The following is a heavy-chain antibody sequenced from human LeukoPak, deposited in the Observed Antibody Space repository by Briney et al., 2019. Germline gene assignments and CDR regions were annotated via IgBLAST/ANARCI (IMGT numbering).Heavy chain of an antibody. V-gene: IGHV3-9*01. Sequence: GRSLRLSCAASGFTFDDYAMHWVRQAPGKGLEWVSGISWNSGSIGYADSVKGRFTISRDNAKNSLYLQMNSLRAEDTALYYCARSWMPTSSGWYYFDYGGQGPRATFSS. CDR1: GFTFDDYA. CDR3: ARSWMPTSSGWYYFDY. D-gene: IGHD6-19*01. CDR2: ISWNSGSI. J-gene: IGHJ4*02.